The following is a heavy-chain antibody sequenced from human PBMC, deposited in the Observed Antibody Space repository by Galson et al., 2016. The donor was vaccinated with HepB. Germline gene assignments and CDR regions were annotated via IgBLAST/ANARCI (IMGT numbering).Heavy chain of an antibody. D-gene: IGHD2-2*01. Sequence: CAISGDSVSTQSATWNWIRQSPSRGLEWLGRTYFRSKWYSDYAVSVKSRITVNADISENQFSLHLQYVTPEDTAVYYCAGHPAPGGIGDLGGPFDSWGQGTLVTVSS. V-gene: IGHV6-1*01. J-gene: IGHJ5*01. CDR1: GDSVSTQSAT. CDR3: AGHPAPGGIGDLGGPFDS. CDR2: TYFRSKWYS.